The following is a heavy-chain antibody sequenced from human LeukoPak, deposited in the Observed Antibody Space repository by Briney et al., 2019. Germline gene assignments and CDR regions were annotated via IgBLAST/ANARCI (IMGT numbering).Heavy chain of an antibody. CDR1: GGSISSYY. Sequence: SETLSLTCTVSGGSISSYYWSWIRQPPGKGLEWIGYIYYSGSTNYKPSLKSRVTISVDASKNQFSLKLSSVTAADTAVYYCARRLRGDYMDVWGKGTTVTISS. CDR3: ARRLRGDYMDV. CDR2: IYYSGST. J-gene: IGHJ6*03. D-gene: IGHD4-17*01. V-gene: IGHV4-59*01.